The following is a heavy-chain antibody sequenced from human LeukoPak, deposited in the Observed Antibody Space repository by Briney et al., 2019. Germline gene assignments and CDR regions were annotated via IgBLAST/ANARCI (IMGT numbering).Heavy chain of an antibody. CDR3: ARDYYGSGNFVFDY. V-gene: IGHV3-48*04. Sequence: GGSLTLSCAASGFAFSSYGMNWVRQAPGKALEWISYITASAPSPIYYADSVKGRFTISRDNAKNSLYLQMNSLRAEDTAVYYCARDYYGSGNFVFDYWGQGALVTVSS. D-gene: IGHD3-10*01. J-gene: IGHJ4*02. CDR1: GFAFSSYG. CDR2: ITASAPSPI.